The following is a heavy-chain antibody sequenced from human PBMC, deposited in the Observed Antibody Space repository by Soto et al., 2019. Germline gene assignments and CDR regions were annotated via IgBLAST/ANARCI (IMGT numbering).Heavy chain of an antibody. CDR1: GYTFTGHY. D-gene: IGHD1-26*01. Sequence: VASVKVSCKASGYTFTGHYIHWVRQAPEQGPEWMGEIGPESGATRYAQKFQGRVTMTRDTSITTVYMELKNLSPDDTAVYYCGRGRSGQIVVFYWGQGTPGTVS. CDR2: IGPESGAT. CDR3: GRGRSGQIVVFY. V-gene: IGHV1-2*02. J-gene: IGHJ4*02.